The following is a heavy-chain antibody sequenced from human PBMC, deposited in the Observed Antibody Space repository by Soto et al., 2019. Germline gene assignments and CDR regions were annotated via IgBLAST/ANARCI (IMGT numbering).Heavy chain of an antibody. CDR1: GYTFTGYY. CDR2: INPNNGDT. CDR3: ARHSGYDYVFDY. J-gene: IGHJ4*02. D-gene: IGHD5-12*01. Sequence: ASVKVSCKASGYTFTGYYIHWVRQAPGQGLEWMGWINPNNGDTNYAQKFQGRVSMTRDTSTSTAYMELSSLRFDDTAVYYCARHSGYDYVFDYWGQGTLVTVS. V-gene: IGHV1-2*02.